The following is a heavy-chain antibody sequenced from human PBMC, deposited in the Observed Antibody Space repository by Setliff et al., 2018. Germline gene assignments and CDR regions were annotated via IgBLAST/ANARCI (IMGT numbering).Heavy chain of an antibody. CDR1: GGTFSSYA. J-gene: IGHJ4*02. CDR3: ARDPTPVGATALDY. CDR2: ISAYNGNT. D-gene: IGHD1-26*01. Sequence: GASVKVSCKASGGTFSSYAISWVRQAPGQGLEWMGWISAYNGNTNYAQKLQGRVTMTTDASTSTAYMELRSLRSDDTAVYYCARDPTPVGATALDYWGQGTLVTVSS. V-gene: IGHV1-18*01.